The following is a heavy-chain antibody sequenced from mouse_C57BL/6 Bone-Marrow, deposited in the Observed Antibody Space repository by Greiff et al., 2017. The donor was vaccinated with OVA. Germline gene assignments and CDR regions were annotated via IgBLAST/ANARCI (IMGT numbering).Heavy chain of an antibody. CDR2: IDPNSGGT. V-gene: IGHV1-72*01. D-gene: IGHD1-1*01. Sequence: QVQLQQSGAELVKPGASVKLSCKASGYTFTSYWMHWVKQRPGRGLEWIGRIDPNSGGTKYNEKFKSKATLTVDKPSSTAYMQLSSLTSEDSAVYYCARAERVITTVVATEAMDYWGQGTSVTVSS. J-gene: IGHJ4*01. CDR3: ARAERVITTVVATEAMDY. CDR1: GYTFTSYW.